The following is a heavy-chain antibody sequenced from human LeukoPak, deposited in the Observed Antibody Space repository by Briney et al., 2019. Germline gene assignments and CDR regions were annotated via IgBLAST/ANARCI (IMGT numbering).Heavy chain of an antibody. CDR2: INPNSGGT. D-gene: IGHD5-12*01. J-gene: IGHJ5*02. CDR1: GYTFTGYY. Sequence: GASVKVSCKASGYTFTGYYMHWVRQAPGQGLEWMGWINPNSGGTNYAQKFQGRVTMTRDTSVSTAYMELSRLTSDDTAVYYCARDWSGYSGYERYNWFDPWGQGTLVTVSS. CDR3: ARDWSGYSGYERYNWFDP. V-gene: IGHV1-2*02.